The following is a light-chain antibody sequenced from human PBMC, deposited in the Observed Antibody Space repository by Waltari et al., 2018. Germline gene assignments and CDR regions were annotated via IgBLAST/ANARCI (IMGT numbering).Light chain of an antibody. CDR2: GKN. J-gene: IGLJ3*02. Sequence: SSELTQDPAVSAALGQTVSITCHGDSLRSYLPSRYQQKPGQAPKLVLYGKNKRPSGIPDRLSGSSSGNTAYLTIAATQAEDEADYYCSSRDISGNLLFGGGTRLAVL. V-gene: IGLV3-19*01. CDR3: SSRDISGNLL. CDR1: SLRSYL.